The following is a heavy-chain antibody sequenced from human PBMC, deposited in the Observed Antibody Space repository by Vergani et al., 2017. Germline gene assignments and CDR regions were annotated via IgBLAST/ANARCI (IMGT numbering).Heavy chain of an antibody. CDR2: ISHTEDT. V-gene: IGHV4-4*03. D-gene: IGHD2-2*02. J-gene: IGHJ4*02. CDR1: GDSISSNNC. Sequence: QVQLQESGPGLVKPPGTLSLTCADSGDSISSNNCWTWVRQPPGKGLEWIGGISHTEDTKYSPSLKSRVTVSVDESRNLFSLRLNSVTAADTTVYYCATIGYRRWGYYFDYWGQGILVTVSS. CDR3: ATIGYRRWGYYFDY.